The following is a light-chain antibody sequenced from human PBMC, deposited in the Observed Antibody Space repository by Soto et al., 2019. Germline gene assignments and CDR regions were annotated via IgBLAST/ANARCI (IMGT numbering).Light chain of an antibody. V-gene: IGLV1-40*01. CDR3: QSYDSSLSAWV. Sequence: QTVVTQPPSVSGAPGQRVTISCTGSSSNIGAGYDVHWYQQLPETAPKLLIYGNSNRPSGVPDRFSGSKSGTSASLAITGLQAEDESDYYCQSYDSSLSAWVFGGGTKLTVL. CDR1: SSNIGAGYD. CDR2: GNS. J-gene: IGLJ3*02.